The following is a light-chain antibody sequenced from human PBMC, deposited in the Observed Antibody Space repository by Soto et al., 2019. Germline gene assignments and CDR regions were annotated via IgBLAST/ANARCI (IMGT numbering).Light chain of an antibody. V-gene: IGKV1-12*01. Sequence: DIQMTQSPSSVSASVGDRVTITCRASQGISSWVAWYQQKPGKAPKLLIYAASSLQSGVHSRFSGSGSGTHFTLTISSLQPEDFATYYCQQANSFPYTFGQGTKLEIK. J-gene: IGKJ2*01. CDR1: QGISSW. CDR3: QQANSFPYT. CDR2: AAS.